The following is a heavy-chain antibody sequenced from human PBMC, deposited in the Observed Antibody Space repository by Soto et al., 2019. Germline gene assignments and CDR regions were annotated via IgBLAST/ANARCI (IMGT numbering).Heavy chain of an antibody. CDR1: GFTFSRYG. CDR2: ISYNGGAQ. D-gene: IGHD1-1*01. J-gene: IGHJ3*02. CDR3: AKEPLEVSGRNAFNI. V-gene: IGHV3-30*18. Sequence: RGSLRLSCADSGFTFSRYGMHSVRQAPGKGLDWVAVISYNGGAQYYADSVKGRFTISRDNSRNTLYLQMNSLGPEDTAVYYCAKEPLEVSGRNAFNIWGQGTMVTVSS.